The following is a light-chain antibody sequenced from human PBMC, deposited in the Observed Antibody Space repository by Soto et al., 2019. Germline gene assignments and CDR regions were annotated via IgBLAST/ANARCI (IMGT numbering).Light chain of an antibody. J-gene: IGLJ2*01. CDR3: GTWDSSLSASVV. Sequence: QSVLTQPPSVSAAPGQKVTISCSGSSSNIGNNYVSWYQQLPGTAPQLLIYDNDNRPSGIPDRFSGSKSGTSATLGITGLQTGDEAHYYCGTWDSSLSASVVFGGGTKLTVL. CDR1: SSNIGNNY. V-gene: IGLV1-51*01. CDR2: DND.